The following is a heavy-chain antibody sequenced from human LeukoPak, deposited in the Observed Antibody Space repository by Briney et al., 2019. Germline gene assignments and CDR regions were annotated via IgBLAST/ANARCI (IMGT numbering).Heavy chain of an antibody. D-gene: IGHD5/OR15-5a*01. Sequence: GASVKVSCKASGYTFTGYYMHWVRQAPGQGLEWMGWINPNSGGTNYAQKFQGRVTMARDTSISTVYMEVSRLRSDDTAVYYCAREGSTDAFDVWGQGTVVIVSS. V-gene: IGHV1-2*02. J-gene: IGHJ3*01. CDR1: GYTFTGYY. CDR3: AREGSTDAFDV. CDR2: INPNSGGT.